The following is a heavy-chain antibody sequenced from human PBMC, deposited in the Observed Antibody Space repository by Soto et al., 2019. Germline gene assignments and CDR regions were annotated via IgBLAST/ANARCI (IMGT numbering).Heavy chain of an antibody. D-gene: IGHD2-21*02. Sequence: ASVKVSCKASGGTFSSHSINWVRQAPGQGLEWMGGTITLFGTSNYAQNFQGRVTITADQSTSTAYMELNSLTSDDTAVYYCAREVGYGDFSAALLDWGQGTLVTVSS. CDR2: TITLFGTS. CDR3: AREVGYGDFSAALLD. V-gene: IGHV1-69*13. J-gene: IGHJ4*02. CDR1: GGTFSSHS.